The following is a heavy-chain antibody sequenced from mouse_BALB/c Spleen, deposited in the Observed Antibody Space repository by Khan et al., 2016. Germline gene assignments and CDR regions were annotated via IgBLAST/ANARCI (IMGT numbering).Heavy chain of an antibody. V-gene: IGHV1-80*01. CDR2: IYPGDGDT. J-gene: IGHJ3*01. D-gene: IGHD3-1*01. CDR1: GFAFSSYW. Sequence: QVQLQESGAELVRPGSSVKISCKASGFAFSSYWMNWVKQRPGQGLEWIGQIYPGDGDTNYNGTFKGKATLTADKSSSTAYMQLSSLTSEDSAVYFCARVSSSGYVAWFAYWGQGTLVTVSA. CDR3: ARVSSSGYVAWFAY.